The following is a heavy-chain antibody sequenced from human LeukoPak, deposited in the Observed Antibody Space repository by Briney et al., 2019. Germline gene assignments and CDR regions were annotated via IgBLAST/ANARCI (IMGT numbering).Heavy chain of an antibody. CDR1: GFTFGDYA. D-gene: IGHD4-23*01. V-gene: IGHV3-9*01. CDR3: ARDRGYGGNRPETFDI. J-gene: IGHJ3*02. Sequence: GGSLILSCAASGFTFGDYALHWVRQLPGKGLEWVSGISWNSGSIGYADSVKGRFTISRDNAKNSLFLQMNSLRVEDTALYYCARDRGYGGNRPETFDIWGQGTMVTVSS. CDR2: ISWNSGSI.